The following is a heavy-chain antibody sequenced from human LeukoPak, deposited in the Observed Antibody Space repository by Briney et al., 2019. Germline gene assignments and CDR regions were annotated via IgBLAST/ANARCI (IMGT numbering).Heavy chain of an antibody. CDR2: ISTTGGYT. D-gene: IGHD5-24*01. Sequence: GGSLRLSCVGSGFSFSTYDTGWVRQAPGKGLEWVSAISTTGGYTEYADSVKGRFTISRDNSQNTLFLQMHSLRAEDTAVYYCAKKPATIKFPFDIWGQGTLVTVSP. CDR3: AKKPATIKFPFDI. CDR1: GFSFSTYD. V-gene: IGHV3-23*01. J-gene: IGHJ4*02.